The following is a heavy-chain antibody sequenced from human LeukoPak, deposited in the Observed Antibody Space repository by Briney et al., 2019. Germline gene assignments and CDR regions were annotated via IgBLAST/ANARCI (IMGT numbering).Heavy chain of an antibody. V-gene: IGHV4-34*01. CDR2: INHSGST. D-gene: IGHD3-22*01. CDR1: GGSFSGYY. J-gene: IGHJ3*02. CDR3: ARDYGSSGPRASDAFDI. Sequence: KASETLSLTCAVYGGSFSGYYWSWIRQPPGKGLEWIGEINHSGSTNYNPSLKSRVTISVDTSKNQFSLKLSSVTAADTAVYYCARDYGSSGPRASDAFDIWGQGTMVTVSS.